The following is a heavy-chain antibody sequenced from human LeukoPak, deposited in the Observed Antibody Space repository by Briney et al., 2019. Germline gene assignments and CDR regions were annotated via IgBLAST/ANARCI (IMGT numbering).Heavy chain of an antibody. J-gene: IGHJ5*02. Sequence: ASVKVSCKASGYTFTGYYMHWVRQAPGQGLEWMGWINPNSGGTNYAQKFQGRVTMTRDTPISTAYMELSRLRSDDTAVYYCAREAVAGTYWFDPWGQGTLVTVSS. CDR2: INPNSGGT. CDR1: GYTFTGYY. D-gene: IGHD6-19*01. CDR3: AREAVAGTYWFDP. V-gene: IGHV1-2*02.